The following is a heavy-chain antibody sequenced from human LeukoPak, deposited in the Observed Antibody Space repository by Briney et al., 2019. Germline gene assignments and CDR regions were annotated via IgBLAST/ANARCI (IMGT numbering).Heavy chain of an antibody. J-gene: IGHJ4*02. CDR3: ARRRWLQLRAFDY. CDR1: GFTFSSYE. V-gene: IGHV3-48*03. D-gene: IGHD5-24*01. CDR2: ISSSGSTI. Sequence: GGSLRLSCAASGFTFSSYEMNWVRQAPGKGLEWVSYISSSGSTIYYADSVKGRFTISRDNAKNSLYLQMNSLRAEDTAVYYCARRRWLQLRAFDYWGQGTLATVSS.